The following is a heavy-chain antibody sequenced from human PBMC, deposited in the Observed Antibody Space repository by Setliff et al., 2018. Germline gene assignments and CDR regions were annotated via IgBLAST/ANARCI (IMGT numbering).Heavy chain of an antibody. V-gene: IGHV3-7*04. J-gene: IGHJ4*02. D-gene: IGHD2-2*01. CDR2: IKQDGSEK. CDR3: AKDPLPVPATIRRFDS. Sequence: PGGSLRLSCAASGFTFSSYWMSWVRQAPGKGLEWVANIKQDGSEKYYVDSVKGRFTISRDNAKNSLYLQMYSLRAEDTAVYYCAKDPLPVPATIRRFDSWGQGTLVTVS. CDR1: GFTFSSYW.